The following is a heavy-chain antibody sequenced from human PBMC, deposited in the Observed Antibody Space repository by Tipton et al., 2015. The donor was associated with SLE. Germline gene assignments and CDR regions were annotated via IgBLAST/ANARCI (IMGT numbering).Heavy chain of an antibody. D-gene: IGHD6-19*01. Sequence: TLSLTCAASGFTFSSYWMHWVRQAPGKGLVWVSRINSDGSSTSYADSVKGRFTISRDNAKNTLYLQMNSLRAEDTAVYYCARPPDTYSSGWYGRYWGQGTLVTVSS. J-gene: IGHJ4*02. CDR1: GFTFSSYW. CDR3: ARPPDTYSSGWYGRY. CDR2: INSDGSST. V-gene: IGHV3-74*01.